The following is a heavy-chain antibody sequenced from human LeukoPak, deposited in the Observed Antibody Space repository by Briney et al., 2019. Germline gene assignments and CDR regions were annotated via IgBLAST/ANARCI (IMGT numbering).Heavy chain of an antibody. CDR2: IKISGYA. Sequence: PGGSLRLSCTASGFTFNNYVMSWVRQAPGKGLEWVSSIKISGYADYADSVKGRFTISRDNSKNTLYLQMNSLRVEDTAVYYCAREVRRHGSGSPIDYWGQGTLVTVSS. CDR1: GFTFNNYV. J-gene: IGHJ4*02. CDR3: AREVRRHGSGSPIDY. D-gene: IGHD3-10*01. V-gene: IGHV3-23*01.